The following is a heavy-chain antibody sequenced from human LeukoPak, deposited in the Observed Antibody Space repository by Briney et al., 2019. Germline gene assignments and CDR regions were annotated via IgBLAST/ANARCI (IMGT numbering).Heavy chain of an antibody. V-gene: IGHV3-23*01. CDR1: GFTFSSYA. Sequence: PGGSLRLSCAASGFTFSSYAMSWVRQAPGKGLEWVSAISGSGGSTYYADSVKGRFAISRDNSKNTLYLQMNSLRAEDTAVYYCAKFRDYGDYVDYWGQGTLVTVSS. J-gene: IGHJ4*02. CDR3: AKFRDYGDYVDY. CDR2: ISGSGGST. D-gene: IGHD4-17*01.